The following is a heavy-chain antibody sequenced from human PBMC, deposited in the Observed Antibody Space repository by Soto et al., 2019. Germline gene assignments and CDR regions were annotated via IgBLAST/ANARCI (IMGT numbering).Heavy chain of an antibody. CDR1: GGSISSYY. CDR2: IYYSGST. V-gene: IGHV4-59*01. D-gene: IGHD3-10*02. Sequence: PSETLSLTCTVSGGSISSYYWSWIRQPPGKGLEWIGYIYYSGSTNYNPSLKSRVTISVDTSKNQFSLKLSSVTAADTAVYYCARMPLFGAPFDYWGQGTLVTVSS. J-gene: IGHJ4*02. CDR3: ARMPLFGAPFDY.